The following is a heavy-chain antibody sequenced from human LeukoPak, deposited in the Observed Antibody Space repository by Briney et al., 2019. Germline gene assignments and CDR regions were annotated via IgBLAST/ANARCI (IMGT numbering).Heavy chain of an antibody. V-gene: IGHV4-4*07. CDR2: IYTSGST. CDR1: GGSISSYY. D-gene: IGHD3-22*01. J-gene: IGHJ3*02. CDR3: ARDPYYYDSSGYRPGAQIGDAFDI. Sequence: SETLSLTCTVSGGSISSYYWSWIRQPAGKGLEWIGRIYTSGSTNYNPSLKSRVTMSVGTSKNQFSLKLSSVTAADTAVYYCARDPYYYDSSGYRPGAQIGDAFDIWGQGTMVTVSS.